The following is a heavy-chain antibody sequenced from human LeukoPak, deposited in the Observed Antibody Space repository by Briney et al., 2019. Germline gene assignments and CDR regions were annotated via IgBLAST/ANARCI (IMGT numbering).Heavy chain of an antibody. CDR2: ISSSGSTI. CDR3: ARFYSSGSHFDY. J-gene: IGHJ4*02. V-gene: IGHV3-48*04. CDR1: GFTFSSYS. D-gene: IGHD6-19*01. Sequence: GGSLRLSCAASGFTFSSYSMNWVRQAPGKGLEWVSYISSSGSTIYYADSVKGRFTISRDNAKNSLYLQMNSLRAEDTAVYYCARFYSSGSHFDYWGQGTLVTVSS.